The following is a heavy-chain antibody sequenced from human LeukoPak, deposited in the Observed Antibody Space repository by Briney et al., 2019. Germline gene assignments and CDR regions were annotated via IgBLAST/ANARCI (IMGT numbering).Heavy chain of an antibody. D-gene: IGHD2-21*02. CDR1: GYSFTNFW. Sequence: GESLKISCKASGYSFTNFWIGWVRQMPGKGLEWMGIIFPGDSDTRYSPSFQGQVTFSADKSITTAYLQWSSLKASDTAIYYCARWVTADRGKKDAFDIWGQGTMVTVSS. J-gene: IGHJ3*02. V-gene: IGHV5-51*01. CDR3: ARWVTADRGKKDAFDI. CDR2: IFPGDSDT.